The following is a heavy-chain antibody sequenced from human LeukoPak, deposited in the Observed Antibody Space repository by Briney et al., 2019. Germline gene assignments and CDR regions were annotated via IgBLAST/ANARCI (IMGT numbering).Heavy chain of an antibody. D-gene: IGHD3-10*01. J-gene: IGHJ4*02. V-gene: IGHV5-51*01. Sequence: GESLKISCKGSGYSFTSYWIGWVRQMPGKGLEWMGIIYPGDSDTRYSPSFQGQVTISADKSISTAYLQWSSLKASDTAMYYCARGGEDYYGSGSYDSGGDYWGQGTLVTVSS. CDR3: ARGGEDYYGSGSYDSGGDY. CDR2: IYPGDSDT. CDR1: GYSFTSYW.